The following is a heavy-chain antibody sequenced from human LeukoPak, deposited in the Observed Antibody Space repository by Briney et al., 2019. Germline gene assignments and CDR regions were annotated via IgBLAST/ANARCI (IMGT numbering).Heavy chain of an antibody. J-gene: IGHJ5*02. CDR3: ARIVVVPAAIQENWFDP. CDR2: ISGSGGST. Sequence: GGSLRLSCAASGFTFSSYAMSWVRQAPGKGLEWVSAISGSGGSTYYADSVKGRFTISRDNSKNTLYLQMNSLRAEDTAVYYCARIVVVPAAIQENWFDPWGQGTLVTVSS. D-gene: IGHD2-2*01. CDR1: GFTFSSYA. V-gene: IGHV3-23*01.